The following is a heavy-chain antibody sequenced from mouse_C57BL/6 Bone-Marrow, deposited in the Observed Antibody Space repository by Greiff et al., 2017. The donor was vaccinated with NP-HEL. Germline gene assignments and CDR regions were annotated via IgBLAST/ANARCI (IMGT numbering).Heavy chain of an antibody. CDR1: GYTFTSYW. Sequence: QVQLQQPGTELVKPGASVKLSCKASGYTFTSYWMHWLKQRPGPGLEWIGNINPNNGGTNDNEKFKTKATLTVDKSSSTAYMQLSSLTSEDAAVYYCARDSGYAFDYWGQGTTLTVSS. CDR3: ARDSGYAFDY. J-gene: IGHJ2*01. D-gene: IGHD3-2*02. V-gene: IGHV1-53*01. CDR2: INPNNGGT.